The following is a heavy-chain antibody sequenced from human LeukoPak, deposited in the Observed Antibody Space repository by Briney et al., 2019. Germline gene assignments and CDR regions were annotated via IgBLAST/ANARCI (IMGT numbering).Heavy chain of an antibody. CDR1: GYTFTSYD. Sequence: GASVKVSCKASGYTFTSYDINWVRQATGQGLEWMGWMNPNIGNTGYAQKFQGRVTITRNTSISTAYMELSSLRSEDTAVYYCASSSIAARRGFYDYWGQGTLVTVSS. J-gene: IGHJ4*02. CDR3: ASSSIAARRGFYDY. CDR2: MNPNIGNT. V-gene: IGHV1-8*03. D-gene: IGHD6-6*01.